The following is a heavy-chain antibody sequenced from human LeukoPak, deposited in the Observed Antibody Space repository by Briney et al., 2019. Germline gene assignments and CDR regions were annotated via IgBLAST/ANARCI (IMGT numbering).Heavy chain of an antibody. CDR3: ARVADGDKYGGRDY. V-gene: IGHV3-9*01. J-gene: IGHJ4*02. D-gene: IGHD5-24*01. CDR1: GFTFDDYA. Sequence: SLRLSCAASGFTFDDYAMHWVRQAPGKGLEWVSGISWNSGNIGYADSVKGRFTISRDNAKDTLYLQMNSLRVEDTAVYYCARVADGDKYGGRDYWGQGALVIVSS. CDR2: ISWNSGNI.